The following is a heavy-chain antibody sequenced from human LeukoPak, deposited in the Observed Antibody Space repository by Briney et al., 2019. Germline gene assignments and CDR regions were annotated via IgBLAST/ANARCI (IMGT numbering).Heavy chain of an antibody. CDR2: SNRDGSST. J-gene: IGHJ4*02. Sequence: GGSLRLSCAASGFNFGNYWMYWVRQVPGKGLVWVSRSNRDGSSTTYADSVKGRFTISRDNAKNTLYLQMSSLRAEDTAVYYCARDSYGKTDYWGLGTLVTVSS. D-gene: IGHD5-18*01. CDR1: GFNFGNYW. CDR3: ARDSYGKTDY. V-gene: IGHV3-74*01.